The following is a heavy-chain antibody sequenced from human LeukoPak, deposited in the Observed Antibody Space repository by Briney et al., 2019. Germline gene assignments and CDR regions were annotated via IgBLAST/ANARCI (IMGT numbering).Heavy chain of an antibody. CDR2: INTNTGDP. D-gene: IGHD3-10*01. V-gene: IGHV7-4-1*01. CDR1: GYTFTGYY. CDR3: ARSSRGVIGLLDY. J-gene: IGHJ4*02. Sequence: ASVKVSCKASGYTFTGYYMHWVRQAPGQGLEWMGWINTNTGDPIYARGFKGRFVLSLDKSVNTAYLEIASLRTEDNAVYYCARSSRGVIGLLDYWGQGTLVTVSS.